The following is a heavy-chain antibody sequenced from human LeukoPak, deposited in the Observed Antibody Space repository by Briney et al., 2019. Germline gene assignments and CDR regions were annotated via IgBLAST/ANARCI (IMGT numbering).Heavy chain of an antibody. V-gene: IGHV3-11*04. Sequence: GGSLRLSCAASGFTFSDYYMSWIRQAPGKGLEWVSYISSSGSTIYYADSVKGRFTISRDNAKNSLYLQMNSLRAEDTAVYYCARAGIRLLEWSPMYYFDYWGQGTLVTVSS. CDR2: ISSSGSTI. CDR3: ARAGIRLLEWSPMYYFDY. CDR1: GFTFSDYY. J-gene: IGHJ4*02. D-gene: IGHD3-3*01.